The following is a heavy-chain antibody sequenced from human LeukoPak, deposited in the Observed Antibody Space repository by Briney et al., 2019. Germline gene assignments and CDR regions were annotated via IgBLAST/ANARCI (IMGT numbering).Heavy chain of an antibody. Sequence: SVKVSCKASGGTFSSYAISWVRQAPGQGLEWMGGIIPIFGTANYAQKFQGRVTMTRDMSTSTDYMELSSLRSEDTAIYYCARDNSVGDIAWWFDPWGQGTLVTVST. J-gene: IGHJ5*02. V-gene: IGHV1-69*05. CDR3: ARDNSVGDIAWWFDP. CDR2: IIPIFGTA. CDR1: GGTFSSYA. D-gene: IGHD3-10*01.